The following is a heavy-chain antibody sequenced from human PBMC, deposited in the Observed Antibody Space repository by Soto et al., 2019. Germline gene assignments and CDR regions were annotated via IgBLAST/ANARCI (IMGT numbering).Heavy chain of an antibody. D-gene: IGHD5-12*01. J-gene: IGHJ6*03. CDR1: GFTFSSYA. Sequence: EVQLLESGGGLVQPGGSLRLSCAASGFTFSSYAMSWVRQAPGKGLEWVSAISGSGGSTYYADSVKGRFTISRDNSKNTLYLQMNSLRAEDTAVYYCAKDGVASGYDLGYYYYMDVWGKGTTVTVSS. CDR2: ISGSGGST. V-gene: IGHV3-23*01. CDR3: AKDGVASGYDLGYYYYMDV.